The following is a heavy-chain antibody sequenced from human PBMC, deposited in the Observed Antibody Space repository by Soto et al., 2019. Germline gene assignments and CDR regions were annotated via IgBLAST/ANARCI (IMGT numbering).Heavy chain of an antibody. V-gene: IGHV1-8*01. Sequence: ASVEVSCKASGYTFSSYDINWVRQATGQGLEWMGWMNPNSGNTGYAQKFQGRVTMTRNTSISTAYMELSSLRSEDTAVYYCARVNWNYVYYYYGMDVWGQGTAVTV. CDR2: MNPNSGNT. D-gene: IGHD1-7*01. CDR1: GYTFSSYD. J-gene: IGHJ6*02. CDR3: ARVNWNYVYYYYGMDV.